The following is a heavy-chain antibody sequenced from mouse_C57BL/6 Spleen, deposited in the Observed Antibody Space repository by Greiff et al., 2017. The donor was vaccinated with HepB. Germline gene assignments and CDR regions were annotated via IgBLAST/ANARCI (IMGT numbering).Heavy chain of an antibody. CDR2: ISDGGSYT. D-gene: IGHD3-3*01. Sequence: EVMLVESGGGLVKPGGSLKLSCAASGFTFSSYAMSWVRQTPEKRLEWVATISDGGSYTYYPDNVKGRFTISRDNAKNNLYLQMSHLKSEDTAMYYCARDSGTKAMDYWGQGTSVTVSS. CDR3: ARDSGTKAMDY. V-gene: IGHV5-4*01. CDR1: GFTFSSYA. J-gene: IGHJ4*01.